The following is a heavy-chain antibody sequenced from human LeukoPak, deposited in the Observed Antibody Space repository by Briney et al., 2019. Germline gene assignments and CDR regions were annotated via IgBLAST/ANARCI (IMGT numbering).Heavy chain of an antibody. D-gene: IGHD3-10*01. V-gene: IGHV4-4*07. CDR1: GGSISSCY. CDR3: ARDGWSRYYGSGSYSRGMDV. CDR2: IYTSGSI. Sequence: PSETLSLTCTVSGGSISSCYWSWIRQPAVKGLEWIGRIYTSGSINYNPSLKSRVTMSVDTSKNQFSLKLSSVTAADTAVYYCARDGWSRYYGSGSYSRGMDVWGQGTTVTVSS. J-gene: IGHJ6*02.